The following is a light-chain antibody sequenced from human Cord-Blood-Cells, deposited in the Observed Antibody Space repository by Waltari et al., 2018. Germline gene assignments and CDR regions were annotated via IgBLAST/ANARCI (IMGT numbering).Light chain of an antibody. CDR3: QQYNNWQT. CDR2: GAS. Sequence: EIVMTQSPAPLSVSPGERATLSCRASQSVSSNLAWYQQKPGQAPRLLIYGASTRATGIPARFSGSGSGTEFTLTISSLQSEDFAVYYCQQYNNWQTFGGGTKVEIK. J-gene: IGKJ4*01. V-gene: IGKV3-15*01. CDR1: QSVSSN.